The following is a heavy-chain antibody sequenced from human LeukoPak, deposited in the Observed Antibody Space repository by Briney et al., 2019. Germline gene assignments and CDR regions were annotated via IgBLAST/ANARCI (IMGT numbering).Heavy chain of an antibody. D-gene: IGHD3-22*01. CDR1: GGSISSGSYY. J-gene: IGHJ4*02. CDR3: VSGRYYDSSGYRPFDY. V-gene: IGHV4-61*02. CDR2: IYTSGST. Sequence: PSETLSLTCTVSGGSISSGSYYWSWIRQPAGKGLEWIGRIYTSGSTNYNPSLESRVTISVDTSKNQFSLKLSSVTAADTAVYYCVSGRYYDSSGYRPFDYWGQGTLVTVSS.